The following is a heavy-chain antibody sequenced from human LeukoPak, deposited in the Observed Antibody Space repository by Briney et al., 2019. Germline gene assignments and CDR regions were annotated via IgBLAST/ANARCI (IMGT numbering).Heavy chain of an antibody. CDR3: ATSWSFGPHYFDD. CDR1: GFTFSNYW. Sequence: PGGSLRLSCAASGFTFSNYWMHWVRQAPGQGLVWVSRISNDGSDTSYADSVKGRFAISRDNAKNTLYLQMNSLRAEDTAVYYCATSWSFGPHYFDDWGQGTLVTVSS. CDR2: ISNDGSDT. V-gene: IGHV3-74*01. D-gene: IGHD3/OR15-3a*01. J-gene: IGHJ4*02.